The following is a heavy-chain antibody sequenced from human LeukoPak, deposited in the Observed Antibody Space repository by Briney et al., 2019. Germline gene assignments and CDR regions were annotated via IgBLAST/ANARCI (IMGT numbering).Heavy chain of an antibody. V-gene: IGHV4-34*01. CDR3: ARHNSGSYYGVDY. CDR1: GGSFSGYY. J-gene: IGHJ4*02. D-gene: IGHD1-26*01. CDR2: INHSGST. Sequence: PSETLSLTCAVYGGSFSGYYWSWIRQPPGKGLEWIGEINHSGSTNYNPSLKSRVTISVDTSKNQFSLKLSSVTAADTAVYYCARHNSGSYYGVDYWGQGTLVTVSS.